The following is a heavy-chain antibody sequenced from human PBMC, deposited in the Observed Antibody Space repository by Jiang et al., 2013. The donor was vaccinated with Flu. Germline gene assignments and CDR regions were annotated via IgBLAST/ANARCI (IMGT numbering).Heavy chain of an antibody. V-gene: IGHV6-1*01. Sequence: QTLSLTCGISGDSVSGNRVAWHWMRQSPSRGLEWLGRTYYRSKWYNDYAVSVKSRITINPDTSKNQFSLQLNSVTPEDTAVYYCARDLVGATVWFDPWGQGTLVTVSS. CDR2: TYYRSKWYN. J-gene: IGHJ5*02. D-gene: IGHD1-26*01. CDR1: GDSVSGNRVA. CDR3: ARDLVGATVWFDP.